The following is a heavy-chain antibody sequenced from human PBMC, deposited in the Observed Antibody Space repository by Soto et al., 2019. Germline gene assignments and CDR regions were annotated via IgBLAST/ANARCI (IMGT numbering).Heavy chain of an antibody. D-gene: IGHD7-27*01. V-gene: IGHV3-11*05. CDR1: GFTFSDYY. J-gene: IGHJ3*02. Sequence: KPGGSLRLSCAASGFTFSDYYMSWIRQAPGKGLEWVSYISSTISYTHYADSVKGRFTISRDNSKNTLYLQMNSLRAEDTAVYYCAKEALTGGAFDIWGQGTMVTVSS. CDR2: ISSTISYT. CDR3: AKEALTGGAFDI.